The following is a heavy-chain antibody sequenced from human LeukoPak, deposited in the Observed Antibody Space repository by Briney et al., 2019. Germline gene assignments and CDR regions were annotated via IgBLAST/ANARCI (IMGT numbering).Heavy chain of an antibody. CDR1: RGSFSGYY. CDR3: ARVAAAGKVY. Sequence: SETLSLTCADYRGSFSGYYWSWIRQPPGKGLEWIGEINHSGSTNYNPSLKSRVTISVDTSKNQFSLKLSSVTAADTAVYYCARVAAAGKVYWGQGTLVTVSS. D-gene: IGHD6-13*01. CDR2: INHSGST. V-gene: IGHV4-34*01. J-gene: IGHJ4*02.